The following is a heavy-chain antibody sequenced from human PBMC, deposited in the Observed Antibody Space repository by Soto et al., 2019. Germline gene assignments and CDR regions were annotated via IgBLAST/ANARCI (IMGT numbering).Heavy chain of an antibody. CDR1: GFTFSMYW. J-gene: IGHJ4*02. CDR3: TRGPRSTSTGTGAF. D-gene: IGHD1-1*01. CDR2: INDDGIST. Sequence: GSLRLSCAASGFTFSMYWMHWVRQVPGKGPEWVSRINDDGISTNYADSVKGRFTISRDNAKNTLYLQMNALRVEDTAVYYCTRGPRSTSTGTGAFWGQGTLVTVSS. V-gene: IGHV3-74*01.